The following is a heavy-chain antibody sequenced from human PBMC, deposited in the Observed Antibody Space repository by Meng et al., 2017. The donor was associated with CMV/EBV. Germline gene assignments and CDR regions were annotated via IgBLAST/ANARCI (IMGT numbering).Heavy chain of an antibody. Sequence: ASVKVSCKASGYTFTSYDINWVRQATGQGLEWMGWMNPNSDNTGYAQKFQGRVTITRNTSISTAYMELSSLRSEDTAVYYCARAATSIYYDFWSGYYISPFLSHYYYYGMDVWGQGTTVTVSS. J-gene: IGHJ6*02. D-gene: IGHD3-3*01. CDR3: ARAATSIYYDFWSGYYISPFLSHYYYYGMDV. V-gene: IGHV1-8*03. CDR2: MNPNSDNT. CDR1: GYTFTSYD.